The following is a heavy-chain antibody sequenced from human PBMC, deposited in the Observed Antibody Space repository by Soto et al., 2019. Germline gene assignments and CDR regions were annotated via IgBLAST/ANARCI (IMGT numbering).Heavy chain of an antibody. D-gene: IGHD3-10*01. V-gene: IGHV3-23*01. J-gene: IGHJ6*03. CDR1: GFTFSSYA. CDR3: AKGSAYYYGSGSYSPHYYYYMDV. Sequence: EVQLLESGGVLVQPGGSLRLSCAASGFTFSSYAMSWVRQAPGKGLEWVSAISGSGGSTYYADSVKGRFTISRDNSKNTLYLHMNSLRAEDTAVYYCAKGSAYYYGSGSYSPHYYYYMDVWGKGTTVTVSS. CDR2: ISGSGGST.